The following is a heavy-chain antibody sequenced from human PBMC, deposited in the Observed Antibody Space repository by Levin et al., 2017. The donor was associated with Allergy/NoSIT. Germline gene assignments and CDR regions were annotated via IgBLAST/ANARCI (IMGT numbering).Heavy chain of an antibody. J-gene: IGHJ5*02. CDR2: IIPIFGTA. Sequence: KISCKASGGTFSSYAISWVRQAPGQGLEWMGGIIPIFGTANYAQKFQGRVTITADESTSTAYMELSSLRSEDTAVYYCARDRVNWFDPWGQGTLVTVSS. CDR1: GGTFSSYA. D-gene: IGHD3-10*01. V-gene: IGHV1-69*01. CDR3: ARDRVNWFDP.